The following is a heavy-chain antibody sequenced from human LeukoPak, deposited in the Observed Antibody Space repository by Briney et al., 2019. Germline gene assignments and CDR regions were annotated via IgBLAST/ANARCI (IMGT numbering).Heavy chain of an antibody. J-gene: IGHJ6*02. CDR3: AREDAVGYYYYGMDV. V-gene: IGHV4-59*12. CDR1: GGSISSYY. Sequence: PSETLSLTCTVSGGSISSYYWSWIRQPPGKGLEWIGYIYYSGNTNYNPSLTSRVTMSVDTSKNQFSLKLRSVTAADTAVFYCAREDAVGYYYYGMDVWGQGTTVTVSS. CDR2: IYYSGNT. D-gene: IGHD1-26*01.